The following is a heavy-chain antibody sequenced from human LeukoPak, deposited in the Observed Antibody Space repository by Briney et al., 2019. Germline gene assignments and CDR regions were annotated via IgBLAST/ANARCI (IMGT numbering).Heavy chain of an antibody. CDR2: IYYSGST. D-gene: IGHD2-15*01. CDR1: GGSISSYY. J-gene: IGHJ3*02. V-gene: IGHV4-59*08. Sequence: SETLSLTCTVSGGSISSYYWSWIRQPPGKGLEWIGYIYYSGSTNYNPSLKSRVTISVDTSKNQFSLKLSSVTAADTAVYYCARRPPYCSGGSCYSDAFDIWGQGTMVTVSS. CDR3: ARRPPYCSGGSCYSDAFDI.